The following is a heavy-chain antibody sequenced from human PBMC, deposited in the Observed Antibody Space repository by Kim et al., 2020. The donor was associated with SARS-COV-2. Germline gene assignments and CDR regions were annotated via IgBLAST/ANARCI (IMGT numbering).Heavy chain of an antibody. V-gene: IGHV1-69*13. D-gene: IGHD2-2*01. J-gene: IGHJ6*02. CDR2: IIPIFGTA. CDR1: GGTFSSYA. CDR3: ARTPPPPYGAAAAILGGWVYYYGMDV. Sequence: SVKVSCKASGGTFSSYAISWVRQAPGQGLEWMGGIIPIFGTANYAQKFQGRVTITADESTSTAYMELSSLRSEDTAVYYCARTPPPPYGAAAAILGGWVYYYGMDVWGQGTTVTVSS.